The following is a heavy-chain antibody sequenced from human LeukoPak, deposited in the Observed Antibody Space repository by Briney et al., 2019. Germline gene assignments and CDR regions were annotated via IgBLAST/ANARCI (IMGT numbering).Heavy chain of an antibody. CDR1: GGSISSSSYY. J-gene: IGHJ4*02. V-gene: IGHV4-39*07. Sequence: PSETLSLTCTVSGGSISSSSYYWGWIRQPPGKGLEWIGSIYYSGSTYYNPSLKSRVTISVDTSKNQFSLKLSSVTAADTAVYYCARWDSSGYYQYYFDYWGQGTLVTVSS. D-gene: IGHD3-22*01. CDR3: ARWDSSGYYQYYFDY. CDR2: IYYSGST.